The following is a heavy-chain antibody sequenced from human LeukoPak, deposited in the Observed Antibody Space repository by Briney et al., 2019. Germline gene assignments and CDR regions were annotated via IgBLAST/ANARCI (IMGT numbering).Heavy chain of an antibody. CDR3: ARDETYYDFWSGYSQGPFDY. Sequence: GGSLRLSCAASGFTFSSYAMHWVRQAPGKGLEWVAVISYDGSNKYYADSVKGRFTISRDNSKNTLYLQMNSLRAEDTAVYYCARDETYYDFWSGYSQGPFDYWGQGTLVTVSS. CDR2: ISYDGSNK. V-gene: IGHV3-30*01. D-gene: IGHD3-3*01. CDR1: GFTFSSYA. J-gene: IGHJ4*02.